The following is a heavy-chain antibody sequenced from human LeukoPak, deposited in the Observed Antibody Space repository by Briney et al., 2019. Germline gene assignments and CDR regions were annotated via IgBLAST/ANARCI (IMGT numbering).Heavy chain of an antibody. CDR3: ARGLFVGGIAVAGQFDP. Sequence: ETLSLTCAVYGGSFSGYYWSWLRQPPGKGLEWIGEINHSGSTNYNPSLTSPVTISVDTSKNQFSLKLSSVTAADTAVYYCARGLFVGGIAVAGQFDPWGQGTLVTVSS. V-gene: IGHV4-34*01. D-gene: IGHD6-19*01. J-gene: IGHJ5*02. CDR1: GGSFSGYY. CDR2: INHSGST.